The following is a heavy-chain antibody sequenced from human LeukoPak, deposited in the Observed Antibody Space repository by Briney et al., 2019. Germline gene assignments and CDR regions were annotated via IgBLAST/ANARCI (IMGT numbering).Heavy chain of an antibody. V-gene: IGHV1-2*02. CDR2: INPNSGGT. J-gene: IGHJ4*02. Sequence: ASVKVSCKASGYTFTGYYMHWVRQAPGQGFEWMGWINPNSGGTNYAQKFQGRVTMTRDTSISTAYMELSRLRSDDTAVYYCARSGAIVVVPAAIDFDYWGQGTLVTVSS. D-gene: IGHD2-2*02. CDR1: GYTFTGYY. CDR3: ARSGAIVVVPAAIDFDY.